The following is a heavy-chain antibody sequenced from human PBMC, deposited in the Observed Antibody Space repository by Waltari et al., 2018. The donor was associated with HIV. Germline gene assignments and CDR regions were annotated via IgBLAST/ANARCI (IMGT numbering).Heavy chain of an antibody. CDR3: AKDRQKIGYYDILTGYLDY. V-gene: IGHV3-30*18. CDR1: GFTFSSYG. D-gene: IGHD3-9*01. J-gene: IGHJ4*02. Sequence: QVQLVESGGGVVQPRRSLRLSCAASGFTFSSYGMHWVRQAPGKGLEWVVVISYDESNKYYADSVKGRFTISRDNSKNTLYLQMNSLRAEDTAVYYCAKDRQKIGYYDILTGYLDYWGQGTLVTVSS. CDR2: ISYDESNK.